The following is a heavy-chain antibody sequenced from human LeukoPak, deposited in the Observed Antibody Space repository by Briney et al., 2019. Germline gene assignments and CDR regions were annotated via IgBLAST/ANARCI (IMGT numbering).Heavy chain of an antibody. V-gene: IGHV3-23*01. Sequence: GGSLRLSCAASGFTFSSYAMSWVRQAPGKGLEWVSAISGSGGSTYYADSVKGRFTISRDNSKNTLYLQMNSLRAEDTAVYYCAKAVVPAAEGPHRFDPWGQGTLVTVSS. CDR2: ISGSGGST. J-gene: IGHJ5*02. CDR1: GFTFSSYA. D-gene: IGHD2-2*01. CDR3: AKAVVPAAEGPHRFDP.